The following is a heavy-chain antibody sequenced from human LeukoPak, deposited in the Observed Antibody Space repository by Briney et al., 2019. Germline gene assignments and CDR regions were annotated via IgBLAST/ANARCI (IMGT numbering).Heavy chain of an antibody. Sequence: ASVRVSCKASGYTFASYGISWVRQAPGQGLEWMGWISAYNGNTNYAQKLQGRVTMTTDTSTSTAYMELRSLRSDDTAVYYCARAASITGTSDPWGQGTLVTVSS. V-gene: IGHV1-18*01. J-gene: IGHJ5*02. CDR1: GYTFASYG. CDR3: ARAASITGTSDP. CDR2: ISAYNGNT. D-gene: IGHD1-20*01.